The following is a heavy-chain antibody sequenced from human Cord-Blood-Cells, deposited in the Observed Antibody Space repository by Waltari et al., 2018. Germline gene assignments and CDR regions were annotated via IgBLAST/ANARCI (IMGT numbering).Heavy chain of an antibody. J-gene: IGHJ4*02. D-gene: IGHD6-19*01. CDR1: GGSFSGSY. CDR3: ARPSGLYSSGWYYFDY. CDR2: INHSGST. V-gene: IGHV4-34*01. Sequence: QVQLQQWGAGLLTPSEPLSLTCAVYGGSFSGSYWRGNRPPPGKGLEWIGEINHSGSTNYNPSLKSRVTISVDTSKNQFSLKLSSVTAADTAVYYCARPSGLYSSGWYYFDYWGQGTLVTVSS.